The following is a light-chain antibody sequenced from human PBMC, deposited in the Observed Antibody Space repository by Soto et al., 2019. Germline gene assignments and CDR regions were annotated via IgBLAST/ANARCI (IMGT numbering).Light chain of an antibody. V-gene: IGKV3-15*01. CDR2: GAS. CDR3: QQYGSSPPIT. J-gene: IGKJ5*01. CDR1: QSVSSN. Sequence: EIVMTQSPATLSVSPGERATLSCRASQSVSSNLAWYQQKPGQAPRLLIYGASTRATGIPARFSGSGSGTEFTLTINSLQSEDFAVYYCQQYGSSPPITFGQGTRLEIK.